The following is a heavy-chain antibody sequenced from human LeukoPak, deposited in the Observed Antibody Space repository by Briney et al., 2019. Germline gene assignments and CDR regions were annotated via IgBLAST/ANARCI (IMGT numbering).Heavy chain of an antibody. CDR3: ARGGTYGSGRNQHTTLDY. CDR2: IYTRGST. CDR1: GSSISNDY. J-gene: IGHJ4*02. V-gene: IGHV4-4*07. Sequence: SETLSPTCTVSGSSISNDYWSWIRQAAGKELEWIGRIYTRGSTNYNPSLKSRVTISLDKSKKQFSLNLNSVTAADTAVYYCARGGTYGSGRNQHTTLDYWGQGTLVTVSS. D-gene: IGHD3-10*01.